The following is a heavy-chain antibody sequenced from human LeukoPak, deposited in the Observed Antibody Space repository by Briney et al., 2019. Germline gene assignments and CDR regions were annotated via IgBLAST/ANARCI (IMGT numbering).Heavy chain of an antibody. J-gene: IGHJ4*02. CDR2: IKYDGSER. V-gene: IGHV3-7*04. D-gene: IGHD7-27*01. CDR1: GXTFSRYW. Sequence: GGSLRLSCAASGXTFSRYWMSWVRQAPGKGLEWVAKIKYDGSERYYVDSVKGRFTISRDNAEHSLYLQMNSLRAEDTAVYYCAREGNWDFDYWGQGTLVTVSS. CDR3: AREGNWDFDY.